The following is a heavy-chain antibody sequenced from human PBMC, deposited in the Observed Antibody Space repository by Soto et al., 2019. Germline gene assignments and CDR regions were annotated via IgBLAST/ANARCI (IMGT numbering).Heavy chain of an antibody. J-gene: IGHJ4*02. CDR1: GGSISSYY. CDR2: IYNSGRT. Sequence: QVQLQESGPGLVKPSETLSLTCTVSGGSISSYYWSWIRQPPGKGLEWIGYIYNSGRTNYNPSLKSRVTLSVDTSKNQFSLKLSSVTAADAAVYYCARRYGYSFDYWGQGTLGTVSS. CDR3: ARRYGYSFDY. D-gene: IGHD1-1*01. V-gene: IGHV4-59*08.